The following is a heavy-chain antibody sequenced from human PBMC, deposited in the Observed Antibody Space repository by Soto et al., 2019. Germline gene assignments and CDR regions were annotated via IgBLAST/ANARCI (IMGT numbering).Heavy chain of an antibody. J-gene: IGHJ1*01. CDR3: TTTTVFSL. D-gene: IGHD4-17*01. CDR2: IRSKANSYAT. CDR1: GFTFSGSA. Sequence: EVQLVESGGGLVQPGGSLKLSCAASGFTFSGSAMHWVRQASGKGLEWVGRIRSKANSYATAYAASVKGRFTISRDDSKNTAYLQMNSLKTEDSAVYYCTTTTVFSLCGHGTLVTVSS. V-gene: IGHV3-73*02.